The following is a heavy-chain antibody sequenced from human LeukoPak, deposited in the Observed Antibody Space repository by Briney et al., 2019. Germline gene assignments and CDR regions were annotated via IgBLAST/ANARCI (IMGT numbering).Heavy chain of an antibody. Sequence: GASVKVSCKASGYTFTDYYTHWVRQAPGQGLEWMGWINPNSGGTKYAQKFQGRVTMTRDTSISTAYMELSRLRSDDTAVYYCARMGEYSYIDYWGQGTLVTVSS. CDR2: INPNSGGT. J-gene: IGHJ4*02. V-gene: IGHV1-2*02. CDR1: GYTFTDYY. D-gene: IGHD5-18*01. CDR3: ARMGEYSYIDY.